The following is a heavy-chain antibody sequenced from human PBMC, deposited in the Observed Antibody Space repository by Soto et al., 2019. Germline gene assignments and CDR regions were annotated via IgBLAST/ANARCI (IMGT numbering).Heavy chain of an antibody. CDR3: ARDRVTYCSGGSCEKFDY. CDR1: GGTFSSYA. Sequence: QVQLVQSGAEVKKPGSSVKVSCKASGGTFSSYAISWVRQAPGQGLEWMGGIIPIFGTANYAQKFQGRVTITADKSTSTAYMELSSLRSEDTAVYYCARDRVTYCSGGSCEKFDYWGQGTLVTVSS. D-gene: IGHD2-15*01. CDR2: IIPIFGTA. V-gene: IGHV1-69*06. J-gene: IGHJ4*02.